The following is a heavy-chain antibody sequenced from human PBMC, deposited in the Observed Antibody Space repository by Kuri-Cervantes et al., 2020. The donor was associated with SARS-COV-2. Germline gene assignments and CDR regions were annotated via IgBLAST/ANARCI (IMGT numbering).Heavy chain of an antibody. J-gene: IGHJ6*03. CDR1: GYSISSGYY. Sequence: SETLSLTCTVSGYSISSGYYWGWIRQPPGKGLEWIGSIYHSGSTYYNPSLKSRVTISVDTSKNQFSLKLSSVTAADTAVYYCARGGHPGSYYYYYMGVWGKGATVTVSS. CDR3: ARGGHPGSYYYYYMGV. CDR2: IYHSGST. V-gene: IGHV4-38-2*02.